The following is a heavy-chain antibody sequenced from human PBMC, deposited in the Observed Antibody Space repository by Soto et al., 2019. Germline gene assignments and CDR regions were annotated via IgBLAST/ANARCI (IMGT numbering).Heavy chain of an antibody. CDR2: MNPNSGNT. Sequence: ASVKVSCKASGYTFTSYDINWVRQATGQGLEWMGWMNPNSGNTGYAQKFQGRVTMTRNTSISTAYMELSSLRSEDTAVYYCARVSYDSSGANWFDHWGQGTLVTVSS. J-gene: IGHJ5*02. V-gene: IGHV1-8*01. CDR1: GYTFTSYD. CDR3: ARVSYDSSGANWFDH. D-gene: IGHD3-22*01.